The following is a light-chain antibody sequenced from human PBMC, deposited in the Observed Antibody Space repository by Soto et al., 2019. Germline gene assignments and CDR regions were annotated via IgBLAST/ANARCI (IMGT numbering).Light chain of an antibody. CDR1: SSNIGAGYD. CDR2: SNN. J-gene: IGLJ1*01. CDR3: ATWADGLNSYV. V-gene: IGLV1-40*01. Sequence: QAVVTQPPSVSGAPGQRVTISCTGSSSNIGAGYDVHWYQQLPGTAPKLLIFSNNQRPSGVPDRFSGSKSGTSASLAISGLQSEDEADYYCATWADGLNSYVFGTGTKLTVL.